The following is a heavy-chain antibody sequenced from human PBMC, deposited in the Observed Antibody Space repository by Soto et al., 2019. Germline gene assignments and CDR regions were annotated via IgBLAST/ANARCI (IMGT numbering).Heavy chain of an antibody. CDR2: IVVGSGNT. D-gene: IGHD2-2*01. V-gene: IGHV1-58*01. J-gene: IGHJ6*02. CDR1: GFTFTSSA. CDR3: AASSTSHLYYYGMDV. Sequence: ASVKVSCKASGFTFTSSAVQWVRQAREQRLEWIGWIVVGSGNTNYAQKFQERVTITRDMSTSTAYMELSSLRSEDTAVYYCAASSTSHLYYYGMDVWGQGTTVTVSS.